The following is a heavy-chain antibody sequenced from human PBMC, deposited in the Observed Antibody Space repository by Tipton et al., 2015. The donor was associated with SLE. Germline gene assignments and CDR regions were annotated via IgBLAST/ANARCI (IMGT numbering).Heavy chain of an antibody. CDR3: ARGNTIIVDL. CDR2: IFTTGSA. Sequence: GSLRLSCSVSGGSVNTHYWNWIRQPAGKGLEWIGRIFTTGSANYNPSLKSRVTMSVDPSKNELSLKLSSVTAADTAVYYCARGNTIIVDLWGQGTLVTVSS. CDR1: GGSVNTHY. D-gene: IGHD3-22*01. V-gene: IGHV4-4*07. J-gene: IGHJ5*02.